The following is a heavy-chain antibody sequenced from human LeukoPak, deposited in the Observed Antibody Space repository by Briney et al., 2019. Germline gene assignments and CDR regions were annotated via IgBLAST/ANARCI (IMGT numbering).Heavy chain of an antibody. J-gene: IGHJ3*02. Sequence: SETLSLTCTVSGGSISSGTYFWSWIRQPAGKELEWIGRIYTSGSTNYNPSLKSRVTISVDTSKNQFSLNLSCVTAADTAVYYCARDGYCSSASCSDAFDIWGQGTMVTVSS. CDR3: ARDGYCSSASCSDAFDI. CDR2: IYTSGST. D-gene: IGHD2-2*03. V-gene: IGHV4-61*02. CDR1: GGSISSGTYF.